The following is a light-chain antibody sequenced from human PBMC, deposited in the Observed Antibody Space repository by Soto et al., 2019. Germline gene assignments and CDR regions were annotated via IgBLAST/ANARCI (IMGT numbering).Light chain of an antibody. J-gene: IGKJ1*01. Sequence: EIVMTQSPATLSVSAGERATLSCRASQSVSSKVAWYQQKPGQAPRLLIYGASTRATGIPARFSGSGSGTEFTLTISSLQSEDLAVYYCQQYNNWLWTFGQGTKVEI. V-gene: IGKV3-15*01. CDR3: QQYNNWLWT. CDR1: QSVSSK. CDR2: GAS.